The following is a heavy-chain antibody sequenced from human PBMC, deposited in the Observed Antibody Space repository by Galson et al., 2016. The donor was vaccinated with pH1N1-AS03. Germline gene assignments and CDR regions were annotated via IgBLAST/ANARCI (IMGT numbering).Heavy chain of an antibody. V-gene: IGHV3-23*01. D-gene: IGHD2-8*01. J-gene: IGHJ4*02. CDR1: GFTFSTYA. CDR2: ISDSGSRT. Sequence: SLRLSCAASGFTFSTYAMTWVRQAPGKGLEWVSGISDSGSRTDYADSARGRFTISSDNSKNTLYLQMNSLSAEEPAVYYCARGHSGPCLNGVCLWDYWGQGTLVPVSS. CDR3: ARGHSGPCLNGVCLWDY.